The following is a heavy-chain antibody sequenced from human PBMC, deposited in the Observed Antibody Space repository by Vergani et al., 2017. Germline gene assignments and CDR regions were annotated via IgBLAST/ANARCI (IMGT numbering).Heavy chain of an antibody. V-gene: IGHV3-30*03. CDR3: ATGSCGRRGCQIGYFRE. D-gene: IGHD2-15*01. CDR1: GFTSSYYG. J-gene: IGHJ1*01. CDR2: ISYDGTQK. Sequence: QVHLVESGGGVVQPGRSLTLSCVVSGFTSSYYGMHWVRQPPGKGLEWVAVISYDGTQKYYADSVKGRFTISRDNSKSTLYLQMNRLRTEDTAVYYCATGSCGRRGCQIGYFREWGQGNLVTVSS.